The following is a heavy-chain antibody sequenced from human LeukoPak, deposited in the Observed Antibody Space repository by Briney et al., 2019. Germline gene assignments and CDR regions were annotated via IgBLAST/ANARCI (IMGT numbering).Heavy chain of an antibody. CDR3: AKGLDGTDDY. Sequence: GGSLRPSCAASGFTFSSYSMNWVRQAPGKGLEWVSSISSSSSYIYYADSVKGRFTISRDNAKNSLYLQMNSLRAEDTAVYYCAKGLDGTDDYWGQGTLVTVSS. CDR1: GFTFSSYS. CDR2: ISSSSSYI. D-gene: IGHD6-19*01. V-gene: IGHV3-21*01. J-gene: IGHJ4*02.